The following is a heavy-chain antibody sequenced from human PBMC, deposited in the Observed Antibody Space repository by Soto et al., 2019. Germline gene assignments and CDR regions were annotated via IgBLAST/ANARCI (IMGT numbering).Heavy chain of an antibody. J-gene: IGHJ6*02. D-gene: IGHD3-3*01. CDR1: GGSVSSGSYY. CDR3: ARETKYYDFWSGYVNYYYYGMDV. Sequence: PSETLSLTCTVSGGSVSSGSYYWSWIWQPPGKGLEWIGYIYYSGSTNYNPSLKSRVTISVDTSKNQFSLKLSSVTAADTAVYYCARETKYYDFWSGYVNYYYYGMDVWGQGTTVT. V-gene: IGHV4-61*01. CDR2: IYYSGST.